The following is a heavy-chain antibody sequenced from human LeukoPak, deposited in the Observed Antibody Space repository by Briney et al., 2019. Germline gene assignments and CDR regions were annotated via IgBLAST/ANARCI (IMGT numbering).Heavy chain of an antibody. Sequence: SETLSLTCTVSGGSISSYYWSWIRQPPGKGLEWIGYIYYSGSTNYNPSLKSRVTISVDTSKNQFSLRLSSVTAADTAVYYCARSSTVTTYPRFDYWGQGTLVTVSS. CDR2: IYYSGST. D-gene: IGHD4-17*01. CDR1: GGSISSYY. J-gene: IGHJ4*02. CDR3: ARSSTVTTYPRFDY. V-gene: IGHV4-59*01.